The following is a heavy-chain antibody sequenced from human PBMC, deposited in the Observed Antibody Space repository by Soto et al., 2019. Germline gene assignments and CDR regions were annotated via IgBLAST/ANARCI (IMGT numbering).Heavy chain of an antibody. Sequence: SETLSLTCTVSGGSISSYYWSWIRQPPGKGLEWIGYIYYSVSTNYNPSIKRRVTISVDTSKNQFSLKLSSVTAADTAVYYCARGGGSTTLYAFDIWGQGTMVTVSS. CDR1: GGSISSYY. CDR2: IYYSVST. J-gene: IGHJ3*02. V-gene: IGHV4-59*01. D-gene: IGHD1-26*01. CDR3: ARGGGSTTLYAFDI.